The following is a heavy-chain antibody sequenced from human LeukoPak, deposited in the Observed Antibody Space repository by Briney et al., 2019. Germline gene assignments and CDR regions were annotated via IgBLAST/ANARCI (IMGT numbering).Heavy chain of an antibody. V-gene: IGHV4-31*03. CDR1: GGSISSGGYY. D-gene: IGHD1-26*01. CDR2: IYYSGST. CDR3: ARARAGSYYFDY. Sequence: SETLSLTCTVSGGSISSGGYYWSWIRQHPGKGLEWIGYIYYSGSTYYNPSLKSRVTISVDTSKNQFSLKLSSVTAADTAVYYCARARAGSYYFDYWGQGTLATVSS. J-gene: IGHJ4*02.